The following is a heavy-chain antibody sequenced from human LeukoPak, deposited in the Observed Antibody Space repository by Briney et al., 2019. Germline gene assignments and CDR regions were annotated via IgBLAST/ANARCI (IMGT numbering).Heavy chain of an antibody. CDR2: IYTSGST. D-gene: IGHD2-15*01. CDR1: GGSISSGSYY. CDR3: ARAPLMGYCSGGSCSSPNWFDP. V-gene: IGHV4-61*02. J-gene: IGHJ5*02. Sequence: SETLSLTCTVSGGSISSGSYYWSWIRQPAGKGLEWIGRIYTSGSTNYNPSLKSRVTISVDTSKNQISLKLSSVTAADTAVYYCARAPLMGYCSGGSCSSPNWFDPWGQGTLVTVSS.